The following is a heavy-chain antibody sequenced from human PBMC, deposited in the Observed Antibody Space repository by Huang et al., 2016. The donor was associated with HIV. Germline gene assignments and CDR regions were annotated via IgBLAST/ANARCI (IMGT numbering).Heavy chain of an antibody. CDR3: ARNDYYDGLP. V-gene: IGHV1-8*01. CDR2: MNPNSGVA. CDR1: GYSFSNYD. J-gene: IGHJ3*01. Sequence: QVQLVQSGAEVRRPGASVKIFCKASGYSFSNYDLNWVRQTSGQGLEWSGSMNPNSGVAGYAPKFPGRVTMTRNTSISPAYLELKSLTAEDTAVYYCARNDYYDGLPWGQGTMVTVSS. D-gene: IGHD3-22*01.